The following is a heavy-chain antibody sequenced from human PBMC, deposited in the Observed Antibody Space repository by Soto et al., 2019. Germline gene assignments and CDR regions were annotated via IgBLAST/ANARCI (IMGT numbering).Heavy chain of an antibody. V-gene: IGHV3-23*01. D-gene: IGHD4-17*01. CDR3: ARGPYVDYGYYLDY. J-gene: IGHJ4*02. CDR2: ITGSGDRT. CDR1: GFTFSNCA. Sequence: GGSLRLSCVASGFTFSNCAASWVRQAPGKGLEWVSLITGSGDRTYYADSVKGRFTISRDNSDNTLYLQMNSLRADDTAVYYCARGPYVDYGYYLDYWGQGTLVTVSS.